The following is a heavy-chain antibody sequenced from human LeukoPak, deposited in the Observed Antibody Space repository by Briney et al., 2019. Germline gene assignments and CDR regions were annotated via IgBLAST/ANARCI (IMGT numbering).Heavy chain of an antibody. Sequence: GGSLRLSCVGSGFTFSDYAIHWVRQAPGKGLEWVAVSAHDEVGKQFADSVKGRFTLSRDNSRDSVHLQMNRLRDEDTAVCYCAKDRGYGEHEPFESWGQGSLVTVSS. CDR1: GFTFSDYA. J-gene: IGHJ4*02. V-gene: IGHV3-30*18. D-gene: IGHD4/OR15-4a*01. CDR3: AKDRGYGEHEPFES. CDR2: SAHDEVGK.